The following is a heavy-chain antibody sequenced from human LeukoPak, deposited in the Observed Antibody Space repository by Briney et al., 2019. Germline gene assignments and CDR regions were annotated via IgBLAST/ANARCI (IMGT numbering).Heavy chain of an antibody. CDR2: IYHSGST. CDR3: ARVRENYDSSGSPYNWFDP. CDR1: GYSISSGYY. D-gene: IGHD3-22*01. V-gene: IGHV4-38-2*01. Sequence: SETLSLTCAVSGYSISSGYYWGWIRQPPGKGLEWIGSIYHSGSTYYHPSLKSRVTISVDTSKNQFSLKLSSVTAVDTAVYYCARVRENYDSSGSPYNWFDPWGQGTLVTVSS. J-gene: IGHJ5*02.